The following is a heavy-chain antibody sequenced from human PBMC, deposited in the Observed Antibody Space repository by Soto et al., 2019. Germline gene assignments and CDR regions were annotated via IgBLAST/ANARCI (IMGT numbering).Heavy chain of an antibody. CDR2: IKSKTDGGTT. V-gene: IGHV3-15*01. CDR3: TTGSSGCSHGGFDP. Sequence: GGSLRLSCAASGFTFTNAWMSWVRQAPGKGLEWVGRIKSKTDGGTTDYAAPVKGRFTISREDSKNTLYLQMNSLKTEDTAVYYCTTGSSGCSHGGFDPWRHGTLFTVCS. CDR1: GFTFTNAW. J-gene: IGHJ5*02. D-gene: IGHD6-19*01.